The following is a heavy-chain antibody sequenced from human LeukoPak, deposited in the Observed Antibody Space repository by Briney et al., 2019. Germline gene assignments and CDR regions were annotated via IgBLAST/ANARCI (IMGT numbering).Heavy chain of an antibody. J-gene: IGHJ4*02. V-gene: IGHV3-23*01. CDR2: ISENGGTT. CDR3: AKDYGPKQLVFFDS. D-gene: IGHD6-13*01. CDR1: GFTFSSYG. Sequence: GGSLRLSCAASGFTFSSYGLSWVRQAPGKGLEWVSGISENGGTTFYADSVKGRFTITRDNSKNTLYVQMNSLRGEDTAVYYCAKDYGPKQLVFFDSWGQGTLVTVSS.